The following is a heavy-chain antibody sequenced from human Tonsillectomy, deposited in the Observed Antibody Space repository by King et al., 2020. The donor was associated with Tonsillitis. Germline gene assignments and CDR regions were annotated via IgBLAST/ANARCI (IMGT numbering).Heavy chain of an antibody. CDR1: GGSISSSSYY. CDR2: IYYSGST. V-gene: IGHV4-39*01. Sequence: QLQESGPGLVKPSETLSLTCTVSGGSISSSSYYWGWIRQPPGKGLEWIGSIYYSGSTYYNPSLKSRVTISVDTSKNQFSLKLSSVTAADTAVYYCAVCREDSSSWSGGIDPWGQGTLVTVSS. D-gene: IGHD6-13*01. J-gene: IGHJ5*02. CDR3: AVCREDSSSWSGGIDP.